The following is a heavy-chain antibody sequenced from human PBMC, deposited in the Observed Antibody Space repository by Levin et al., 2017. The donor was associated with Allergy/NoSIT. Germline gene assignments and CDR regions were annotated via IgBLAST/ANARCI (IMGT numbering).Heavy chain of an antibody. J-gene: IGHJ4*02. D-gene: IGHD2-15*01. Sequence: SETLSLTCTVSGGSISSGGYYWSWIRQHPGKGLEWIGYIYYSGSTYYNPSLKSLVTISVDTSKNQFSLKLSSVTAADTAVYYCARGVQDIVTLDYWGQGTLVTVSS. V-gene: IGHV4-31*01. CDR1: GGSISSGGYY. CDR3: ARGVQDIVTLDY. CDR2: IYYSGST.